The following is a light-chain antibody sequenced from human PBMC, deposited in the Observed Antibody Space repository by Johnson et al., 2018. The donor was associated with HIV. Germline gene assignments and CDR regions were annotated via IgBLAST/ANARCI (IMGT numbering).Light chain of an antibody. CDR3: GTWDSSLSGYV. V-gene: IGLV1-51*01. J-gene: IGLJ1*01. CDR1: NSNIGNNF. CDR2: DNS. Sequence: QSVLTQPPSVYAAPGQKVTISCSGSNSNIGNNFVSWYQHLPGTAPKLLVYDNSKRPSGIPDRFSATKSGTSATLGITGLQTGDEADYYCGTWDSSLSGYVFGTGTKVTVL.